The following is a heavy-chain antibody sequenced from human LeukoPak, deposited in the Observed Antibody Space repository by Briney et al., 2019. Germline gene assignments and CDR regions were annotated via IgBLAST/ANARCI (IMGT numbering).Heavy chain of an antibody. CDR1: GYTFTGYY. D-gene: IGHD1-26*01. Sequence: ASVKVSCKASGYTFTGYYMHWVRQAPGQGLEWMGWINPNSGGTNYAQKFQGWVTMTRDTSISTAYMELSRLRSDDTAVYYCARDPTSGSYYGGPYFDYWGQGTLVTVSS. CDR3: ARDPTSGSYYGGPYFDY. CDR2: INPNSGGT. V-gene: IGHV1-2*04. J-gene: IGHJ4*02.